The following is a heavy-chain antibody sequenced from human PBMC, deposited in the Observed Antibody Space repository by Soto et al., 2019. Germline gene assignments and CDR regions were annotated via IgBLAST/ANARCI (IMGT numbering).Heavy chain of an antibody. CDR1: GGSISPYY. D-gene: IGHD3-10*01. J-gene: IGHJ4*02. V-gene: IGHV4-59*08. CDR2: IYYSGYT. Sequence: QVQLQESGPGRVKPSETLSLTCTASGGSISPYYWSWIRQPPGEGMEWLGYIYYSGYTNYNPSLKCRLTISADTSKNQFSLRLSSVTAADMAVYFCARLIRDASGSYRLDYWGRGTLVTVSS. CDR3: ARLIRDASGSYRLDY.